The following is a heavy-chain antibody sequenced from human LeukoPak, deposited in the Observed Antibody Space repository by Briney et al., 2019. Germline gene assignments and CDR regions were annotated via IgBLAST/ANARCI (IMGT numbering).Heavy chain of an antibody. V-gene: IGHV4-39*01. CDR2: IYYSGST. J-gene: IGHJ4*02. CDR1: GGSISSSSYY. Sequence: SETLSLTCAVSGGSISSSSYYWGWIRQPPGKGLEWIGSIYYSGSTYYNPSLKSRVTISVDTSKNQFSLKLSSVTAADTAVYYCARRLVYFDYWGQGTLVTVSS. CDR3: ARRLVYFDY. D-gene: IGHD2-2*01.